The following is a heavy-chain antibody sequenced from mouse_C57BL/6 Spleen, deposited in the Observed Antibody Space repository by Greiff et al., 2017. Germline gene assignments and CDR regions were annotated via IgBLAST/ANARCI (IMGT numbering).Heavy chain of an antibody. D-gene: IGHD1-1*01. CDR1: GYTFTSYW. J-gene: IGHJ2*01. Sequence: VQLQQPGAELVRPGSSVKLSCKASGYTFTSYWMDWVKQRPGQGLEWIGNIDTSDSETHYNQKLKAKATLTVYKSSSTAYMQLSSLTSEDSAVYYCERWGYDSSYFYYWGQGTTLTVSS. V-gene: IGHV1-61*01. CDR2: IDTSDSET. CDR3: ERWGYDSSYFYY.